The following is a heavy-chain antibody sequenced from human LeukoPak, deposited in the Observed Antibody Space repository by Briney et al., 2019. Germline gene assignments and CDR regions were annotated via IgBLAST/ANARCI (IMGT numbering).Heavy chain of an antibody. D-gene: IGHD3-10*01. CDR2: INPSGGST. CDR3: ARGRIYYGSGVRDYCYYGMDV. Sequence: GASVKVSCKASGYTFTSYYMHWVRQAPGQGLEWMGIINPSGGSTSYAQKFQGRVTMTRDTSTSTVYMELSSLRSEDTAAYYCARGRIYYGSGVRDYCYYGMDVWGQGTTVTVSS. CDR1: GYTFTSYY. J-gene: IGHJ6*02. V-gene: IGHV1-46*01.